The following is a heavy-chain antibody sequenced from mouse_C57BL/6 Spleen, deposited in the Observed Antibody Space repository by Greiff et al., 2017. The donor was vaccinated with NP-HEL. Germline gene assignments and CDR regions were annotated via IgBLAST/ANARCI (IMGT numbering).Heavy chain of an antibody. J-gene: IGHJ1*03. V-gene: IGHV1-61*01. Sequence: QVQLQQSGAELVRPGSSVKLSCKASGYTFTSYWMDWVKQRPGQGLEWIGNIYPSDSETHYNQKFKDKATVTVDISSSTAYMQLSSLTSEDSAVYYCARRGDYCWYFDVWGTGTTVTVSS. CDR2: IYPSDSET. CDR3: ARRGDYCWYFDV. D-gene: IGHD1-1*01. CDR1: GYTFTSYW.